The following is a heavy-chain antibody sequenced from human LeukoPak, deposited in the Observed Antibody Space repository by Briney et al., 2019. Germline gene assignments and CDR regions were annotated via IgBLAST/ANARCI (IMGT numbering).Heavy chain of an antibody. V-gene: IGHV4-31*03. D-gene: IGHD3-10*01. Sequence: SETLSFTCTVSGGSISSGGYYWSWIRQHPGKGLEWIGYIYYSGSTYYNPSLKSRITISVDTSKNQFSQKLTSVTAADTAVYYCARRFYGSGSWGQGTLVTVSS. CDR2: IYYSGST. J-gene: IGHJ4*02. CDR3: ARRFYGSGS. CDR1: GGSISSGGYY.